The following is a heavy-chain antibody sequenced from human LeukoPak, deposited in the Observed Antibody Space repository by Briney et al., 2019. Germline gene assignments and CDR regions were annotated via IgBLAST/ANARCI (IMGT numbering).Heavy chain of an antibody. CDR2: IIPIFGTA. D-gene: IGHD6-13*01. V-gene: IGHV1-69*06. J-gene: IGHJ5*02. Sequence: GASVKVSCKASGGTFSSYAISWVRQAPGQGLEWMGGIIPIFGTANYAQKFQGRVTITADKSTSTAYMELSSLRSEDTAVYYCARDDSGALYSSSWYGPFDPWGQGTLVTVSS. CDR1: GGTFSSYA. CDR3: ARDDSGALYSSSWYGPFDP.